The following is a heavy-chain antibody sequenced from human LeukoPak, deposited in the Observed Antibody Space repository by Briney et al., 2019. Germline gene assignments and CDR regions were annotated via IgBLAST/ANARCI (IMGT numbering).Heavy chain of an antibody. V-gene: IGHV3-15*01. CDR3: TTYDRSGYYSDY. D-gene: IGHD3-22*01. CDR1: GFSFSNAW. CDR2: IKSKSAGGTI. J-gene: IGHJ4*02. Sequence: PGGSLRLSCAASGFSFSNAWMSWVRQAPGKGLEWVGRIKSKSAGGTIEYGAPGKGTFTISRDDSENMLYLQMSSLKSEDTAVYYCTTYDRSGYYSDYWDQGTLVSVSS.